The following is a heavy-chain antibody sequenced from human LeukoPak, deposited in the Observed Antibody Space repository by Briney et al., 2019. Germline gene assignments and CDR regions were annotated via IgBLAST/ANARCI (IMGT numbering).Heavy chain of an antibody. CDR2: INHSGST. Sequence: PSETLSLTCAVYGGPFSGYYWSWIRQPPGKGLEWIGEINHSGSTNYNPSLKSRVTISVDTSKNQISLKLSSVTAADTAVYYCARGDFWSGYYTHWGQGTLVTVSS. V-gene: IGHV4-34*01. D-gene: IGHD3-3*01. J-gene: IGHJ4*02. CDR3: ARGDFWSGYYTH. CDR1: GGPFSGYY.